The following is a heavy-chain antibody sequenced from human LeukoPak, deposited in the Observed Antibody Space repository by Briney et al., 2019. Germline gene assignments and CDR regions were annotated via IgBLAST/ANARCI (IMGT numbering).Heavy chain of an antibody. Sequence: SETLSLTCAVYGGSFSGYYWSWIRQPPGKGLEWIGEINHSGSTNYNPSLKGRVTISVDTSKNQFSLKLSSVTAADTAVYCCARGRGRWLRIDYWGQGTLVTVSS. J-gene: IGHJ4*02. V-gene: IGHV4-34*01. D-gene: IGHD5-12*01. CDR3: ARGRGRWLRIDY. CDR2: INHSGST. CDR1: GGSFSGYY.